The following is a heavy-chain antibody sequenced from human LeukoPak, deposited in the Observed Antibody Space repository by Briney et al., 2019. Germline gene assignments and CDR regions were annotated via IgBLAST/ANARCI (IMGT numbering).Heavy chain of an antibody. V-gene: IGHV3-9*01. CDR1: GFTFDDYA. D-gene: IGHD2-2*01. Sequence: GGSLRLSCATSGFTFDDYAMHWVRQAPGKGLEWVSGITWNSATIVYADSVKGRFTISRDNAKNTLYLQMNSLRAEDTAVYYCASDCSSTSCHDAFDIWGQGTMVTVSS. CDR3: ASDCSSTSCHDAFDI. J-gene: IGHJ3*02. CDR2: ITWNSATI.